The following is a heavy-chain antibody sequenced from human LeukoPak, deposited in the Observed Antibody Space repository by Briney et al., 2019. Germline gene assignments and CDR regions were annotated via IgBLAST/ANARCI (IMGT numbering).Heavy chain of an antibody. D-gene: IGHD3-3*01. CDR3: ARGPYDFWSGYYTGIATPMDY. V-gene: IGHV4-59*12. J-gene: IGHJ4*02. CDR1: GGSISSYY. CDR2: IYYSGST. Sequence: SETLSLTCTVSGGSISSYYWSWIRQPPGKGLEWIGYIYYSGSTNYNPSLKSRVTISVDTSKNQFSLKLSSVTAADTAVYYCARGPYDFWSGYYTGIATPMDYWGQGTLVTVSS.